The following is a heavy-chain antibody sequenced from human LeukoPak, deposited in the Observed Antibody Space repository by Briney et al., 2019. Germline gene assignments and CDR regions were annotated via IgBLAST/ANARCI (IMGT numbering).Heavy chain of an antibody. V-gene: IGHV3-11*04. CDR1: GFTFSDYY. D-gene: IGHD1-26*01. J-gene: IGHJ4*02. CDR3: ARDDLYSGSYHDY. Sequence: PGGSLRLSCAASGFTFSDYYVSWIRQAPGKGLEWVSYISSSGSTIYYADSVKGRFTISRDNAKNSLYLQMNSLRAEDTAVYYCARDDLYSGSYHDYWGQGTLVTVSS. CDR2: ISSSGSTI.